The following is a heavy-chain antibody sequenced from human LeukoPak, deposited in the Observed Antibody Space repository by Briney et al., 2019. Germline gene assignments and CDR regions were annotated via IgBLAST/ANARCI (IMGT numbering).Heavy chain of an antibody. D-gene: IGHD1-7*01. CDR1: GGSISSSSYY. J-gene: IGHJ4*02. V-gene: IGHV4-30-2*01. CDR3: ARGTRQAGVSDY. CDR2: IYHSGST. Sequence: PSETLSLTCTVSGGSISSSSYYWSWIRQPPGKGLEWIGYIYHSGSTYYNPSLKSRVTISVDRSKNQFSLKLSSVTAADTAVYYCARGTRQAGVSDYWGQGTLVTVSS.